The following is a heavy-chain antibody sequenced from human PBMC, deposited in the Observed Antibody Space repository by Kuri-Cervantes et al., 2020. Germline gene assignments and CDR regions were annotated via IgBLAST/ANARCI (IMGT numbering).Heavy chain of an antibody. CDR2: TYYRSKWYN. D-gene: IGHD3-10*01. Sequence: SQTLSLTCAISGDSVSNKSVAWNWIRQSPSRGLEWLGRTYYRSKWYNDYAVSVKSRITINPDTSKNQFSLQLNSVTPEDTAVYYCAKGIGYYYGSGSYYKRSDANFGFDYWGQGTLVTVSS. J-gene: IGHJ4*02. CDR3: AKGIGYYYGSGSYYKRSDANFGFDY. CDR1: GDSVSNKSVA. V-gene: IGHV6-1*01.